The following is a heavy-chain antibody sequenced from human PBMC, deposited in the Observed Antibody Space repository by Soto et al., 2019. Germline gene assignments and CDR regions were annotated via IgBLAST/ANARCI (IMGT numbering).Heavy chain of an antibody. D-gene: IGHD2-2*01. V-gene: IGHV3-21*01. CDR3: AREDSIIIPAVSDF. Sequence: PXVSLLLSFTVSGFAFNNYGINWVRQAPGKGLEWVSSISKSDYTYYSDSVKGRFTISRDNAKNSVSLQMNTLRVEDTAVYYCAREDSIIIPAVSDFWGQGTLVTVSS. CDR2: ISKSDYT. J-gene: IGHJ4*02. CDR1: GFAFNNYG.